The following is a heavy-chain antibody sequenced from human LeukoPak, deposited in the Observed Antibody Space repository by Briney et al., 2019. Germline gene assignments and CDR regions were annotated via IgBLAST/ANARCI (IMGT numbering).Heavy chain of an antibody. CDR2: IRQDGGVK. CDR1: GFTFSSYW. D-gene: IGHD2-2*01. J-gene: IGHJ4*02. V-gene: IGHV3-7*03. CDR3: ARTVVVVVGASDYFDY. Sequence: GGSLRLSCAASGFTFSSYWMTWVRQAPGKGLEWVANIRQDGGVKYYMDSAKSRFTLSRDNAKSSLYLQMNSLRVEDTATYFCARTVVVVVGASDYFDYWGQGTLVTVSS.